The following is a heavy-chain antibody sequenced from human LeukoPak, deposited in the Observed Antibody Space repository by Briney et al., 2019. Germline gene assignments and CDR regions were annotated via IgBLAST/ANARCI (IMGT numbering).Heavy chain of an antibody. CDR2: IYPGDSDT. CDR3: ASRSSGWYDAFDI. J-gene: IGHJ3*02. Sequence: GESLKISCKGSGYSFTSYWIGWVRQMPGKGLEWMGIIYPGDSDTRYSPSFQGQVTISADKSISTTYLQWSSLKASDTAMYYCASRSSGWYDAFDIWGQGTMVTVSS. V-gene: IGHV5-51*01. D-gene: IGHD6-19*01. CDR1: GYSFTSYW.